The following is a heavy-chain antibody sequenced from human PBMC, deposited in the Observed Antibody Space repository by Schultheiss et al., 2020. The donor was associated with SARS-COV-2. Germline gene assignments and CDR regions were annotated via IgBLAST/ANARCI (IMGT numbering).Heavy chain of an antibody. CDR1: AFTVSGNY. CDR3: ARDPHGIDV. V-gene: IGHV3-21*01. J-gene: IGHJ6*02. Sequence: GGSLRLSCAASAFTVSGNYMTWVRQAPGKGLEWVSSISSSSSYIYYADSVKGRFTISRDNARNSLYLQMNTLRVEDTAVYYCARDPHGIDVWGQGTTVTVSS. CDR2: ISSSSSYI.